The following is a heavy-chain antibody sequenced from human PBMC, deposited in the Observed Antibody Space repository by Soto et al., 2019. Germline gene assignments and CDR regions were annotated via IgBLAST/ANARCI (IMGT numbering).Heavy chain of an antibody. J-gene: IGHJ6*02. CDR3: ARDGQSLAPYALDV. CDR1: GFTFSGHA. Sequence: QVQVVESGGGVVQPGRSLRLSCTASGFTFSGHAMHWVRQPPGKGLEWVAQIWYDGSNKYYADSVKGRFTIYRDNSKNTLYVQMDSLRVEDTAVYYCARDGQSLAPYALDVWGQGTSVTVYS. D-gene: IGHD6-19*01. CDR2: IWYDGSNK. V-gene: IGHV3-33*01.